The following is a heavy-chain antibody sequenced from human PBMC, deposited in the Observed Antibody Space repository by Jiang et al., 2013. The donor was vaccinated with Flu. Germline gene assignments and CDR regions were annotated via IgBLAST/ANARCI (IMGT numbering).Heavy chain of an antibody. J-gene: IGHJ6*02. CDR2: ISHDGSNQ. CDR3: ARGGPGYCSGGVCSSMDV. D-gene: IGHD2-8*02. Sequence: VQLLESGGGVVQPGRSLSLSCAASGFTYSAYAMHWVRQAPGKGLEWVAVISHDGSNQFYADSVKGRFTISRDNSQNTMYLQMDSLRPEDTAVYYCARGGPGYCSGGVCSSMDVWGQGTTVTVSS. V-gene: IGHV3-30*04. CDR1: GFTYSAYA.